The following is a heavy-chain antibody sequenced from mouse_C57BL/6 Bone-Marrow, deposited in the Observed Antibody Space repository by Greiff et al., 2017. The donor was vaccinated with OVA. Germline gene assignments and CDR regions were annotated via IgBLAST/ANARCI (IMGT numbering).Heavy chain of an antibody. D-gene: IGHD2-4*01. V-gene: IGHV5-6*01. CDR1: GFTFSSYG. CDR2: ISSGGSYT. J-gene: IGHJ4*01. CDR3: ARRGIFYDYDVGDYAMDY. Sequence: VQLQQSGGDLVKPGGSLKLSCAASGFTFSSYGMSWVRQTPDKRLEWVATISSGGSYTYYPDSVKGRFTISRDNATNTLYLQMSSLKSEDTAMYYCARRGIFYDYDVGDYAMDYWGQGTSVTVSS.